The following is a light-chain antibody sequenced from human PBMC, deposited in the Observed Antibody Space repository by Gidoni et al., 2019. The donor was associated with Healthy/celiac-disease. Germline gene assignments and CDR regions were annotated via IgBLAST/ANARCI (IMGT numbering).Light chain of an antibody. CDR3: QQYNSYPWT. CDR1: QSISSW. Sequence: DIQMTTSPSTLSASVGDRVTITCRASQSISSWLAWYQQKPGKAPKLLIYKASSVESGVPSRFSGSGSGTEFTLTISSLQPDDFATYYCQQYNSYPWTFGQGTKVEIK. CDR2: KAS. J-gene: IGKJ1*01. V-gene: IGKV1-5*03.